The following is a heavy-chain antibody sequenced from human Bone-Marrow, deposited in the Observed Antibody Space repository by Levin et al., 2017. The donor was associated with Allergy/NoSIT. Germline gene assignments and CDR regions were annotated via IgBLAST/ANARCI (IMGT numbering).Heavy chain of an antibody. CDR1: GFTFSNYW. CDR3: ARDSSPKHNNYWFDAFDI. Sequence: GGSLRLSCAASGFTFSNYWMTWVRQAPGKGLEWAANIKQDGSVQNYVDSVRGRFTISRDNAKNSLYLQMNSLRAEDTAVYYCARDSSPKHNNYWFDAFDIWGQGTMVTVSS. D-gene: IGHD5-24*01. V-gene: IGHV3-7*01. CDR2: IKQDGSVQ. J-gene: IGHJ3*02.